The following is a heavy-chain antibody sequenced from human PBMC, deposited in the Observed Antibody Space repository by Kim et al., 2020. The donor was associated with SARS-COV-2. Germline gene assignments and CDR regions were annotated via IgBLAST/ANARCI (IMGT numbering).Heavy chain of an antibody. Sequence: GGSLRLSCAASGFTFSSYSMNWVRQAPGKGLEWVSSISSSSSYIYYADSVKGRFTISRDNAKNSLYLQMNSLRAEDTAVYYCARAPGGGSGRYFDYWGQGTLVTVSS. CDR2: ISSSSSYI. J-gene: IGHJ4*02. CDR3: ARAPGGGSGRYFDY. D-gene: IGHD1-26*01. CDR1: GFTFSSYS. V-gene: IGHV3-21*01.